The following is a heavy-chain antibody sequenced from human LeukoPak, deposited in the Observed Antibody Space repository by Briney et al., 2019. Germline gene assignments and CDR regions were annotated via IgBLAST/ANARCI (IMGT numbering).Heavy chain of an antibody. V-gene: IGHV1-2*02. D-gene: IGHD3-10*01. J-gene: IGHJ4*02. CDR1: GYTFTGYY. Sequence: APVKVCCKASGYTFTGYYMHWGRQAPGQGLEWRGWINPNSGGTNDAQKFQGRVTMTRDTSISTAYMELSRLRSDGTAVYYCARSFYYGSGRALFDYWGQGTLVTVSS. CDR2: INPNSGGT. CDR3: ARSFYYGSGRALFDY.